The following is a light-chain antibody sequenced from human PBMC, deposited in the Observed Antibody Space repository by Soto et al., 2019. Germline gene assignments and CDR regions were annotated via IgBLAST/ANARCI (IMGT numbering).Light chain of an antibody. V-gene: IGLV2-11*01. CDR3: FSYAGSYVWV. Sequence: QSALTQPRSVSGSPGQSVSISCTGTTSDVGSYNYVSWYQQHPGKAPRLMIYDVRKRPSGVPDRFSGSKSGNTASLTISGLRAEDEADYYCFSYAGSYVWVFGGGTKLTVL. CDR1: TSDVGSYNY. J-gene: IGLJ3*02. CDR2: DVR.